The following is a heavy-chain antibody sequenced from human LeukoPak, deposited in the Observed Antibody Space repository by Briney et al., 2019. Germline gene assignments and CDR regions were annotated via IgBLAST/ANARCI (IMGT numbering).Heavy chain of an antibody. CDR1: GGSISSYY. V-gene: IGHV4-59*01. CDR3: ARGAALHSSSWYGEENWFDP. J-gene: IGHJ5*02. Sequence: SETLSLTCTVSGGSISSYYRSWIRQPPGKGLEWIGYIYYSGSTNYNPSLKSRVTISVDTSKNQFSLKLSSVTAADTAVYYCARGAALHSSSWYGEENWFDPWGQGTLVTVSS. CDR2: IYYSGST. D-gene: IGHD6-13*01.